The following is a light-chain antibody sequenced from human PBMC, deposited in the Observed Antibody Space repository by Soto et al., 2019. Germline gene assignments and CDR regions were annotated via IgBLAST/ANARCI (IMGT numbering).Light chain of an antibody. Sequence: QSVLTQPPSVSGAPGQRVTISCTGSSSNIGAGYDVYWYQQLPGTAPKLLIYGNNNRPSGVPDRFSGSKSGTSASLAITGLQAEDEADYYCQSYDSSLSGWGFGGGTKVTVL. J-gene: IGLJ3*02. V-gene: IGLV1-40*01. CDR1: SSNIGAGYD. CDR2: GNN. CDR3: QSYDSSLSGWG.